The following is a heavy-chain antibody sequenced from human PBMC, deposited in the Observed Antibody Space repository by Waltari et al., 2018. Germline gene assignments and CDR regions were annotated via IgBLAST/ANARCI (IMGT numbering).Heavy chain of an antibody. CDR3: AKGRGGSSWSNPDY. D-gene: IGHD6-13*01. CDR1: GFTFDDYA. V-gene: IGHV3-9*01. J-gene: IGHJ4*02. Sequence: EVQLVESGGGLVQPGRSLRLSCAASGFTFDDYAMHWVRQAPGKGLEWVSGISWNSGSIGYADSVKGRFTISRDNAKNSLYLQMNSMRAEDTALYYCAKGRGGSSWSNPDYWGQGTLVTVSS. CDR2: ISWNSGSI.